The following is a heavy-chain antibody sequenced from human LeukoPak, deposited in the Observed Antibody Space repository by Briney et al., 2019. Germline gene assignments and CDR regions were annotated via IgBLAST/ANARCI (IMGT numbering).Heavy chain of an antibody. CDR1: GYRFSDYW. D-gene: IGHD3-22*01. J-gene: IGHJ4*02. Sequence: GESLKISCKGSGYRFSDYWIGWVRQMPGKGLEWMGIIYPGDSDIRYSPSFQGQVTFSADKSISTAYLQWSSLKASDTAMYYCAKYYYDRSVGPFDCWGQGTLVTVSS. CDR3: AKYYYDRSVGPFDC. CDR2: IYPGDSDI. V-gene: IGHV5-51*01.